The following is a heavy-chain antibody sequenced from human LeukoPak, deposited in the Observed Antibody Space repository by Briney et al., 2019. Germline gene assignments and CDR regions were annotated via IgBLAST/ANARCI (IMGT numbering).Heavy chain of an antibody. CDR2: ISYDGSNK. V-gene: IGHV3-30-3*01. Sequence: GGSLRLSCAASGFTFSSYAMHWVRQAPGKGLEWVAVISYDGSNKYYADSVKGRFTISRDNSKNTLYLQMNSLRAEDTAVYYCASRYYYDSSGYYPDYFDYWGQGTLVTVSS. CDR1: GFTFSSYA. D-gene: IGHD3-22*01. J-gene: IGHJ4*02. CDR3: ASRYYYDSSGYYPDYFDY.